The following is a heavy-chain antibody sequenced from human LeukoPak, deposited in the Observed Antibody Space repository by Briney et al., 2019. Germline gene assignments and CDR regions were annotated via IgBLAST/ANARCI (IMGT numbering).Heavy chain of an antibody. CDR3: ARDVAFYGSSWHNWFDP. CDR1: GYTFTNYG. J-gene: IGHJ5*02. Sequence: GASVKVSCKASGYTFTNYGISWVRQAPGQGLEWMGRISAYNSNTNYAQKLQGRVTMTTDTSTNTAYMELRSLGSDDTAVYYCARDVAFYGSSWHNWFDPWGQGTLVTVSS. V-gene: IGHV1-18*01. CDR2: ISAYNSNT. D-gene: IGHD6-13*01.